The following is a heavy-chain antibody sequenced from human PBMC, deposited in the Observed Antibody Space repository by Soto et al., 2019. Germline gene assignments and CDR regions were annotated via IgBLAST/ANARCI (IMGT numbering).Heavy chain of an antibody. CDR2: IWFDGSNK. V-gene: IGHV3-33*01. Sequence: GGSLRLSCAASGFTFSSYGMHWVRQVPGKGLEWVAVIWFDGSNKYYADSVKGRFTIFRDNSKNTLYLRMSSLRGDDTAVYYCARGGRFLEWLKESFDYWGQGTLGIVS. J-gene: IGHJ4*02. CDR3: ARGGRFLEWLKESFDY. D-gene: IGHD3-3*01. CDR1: GFTFSSYG.